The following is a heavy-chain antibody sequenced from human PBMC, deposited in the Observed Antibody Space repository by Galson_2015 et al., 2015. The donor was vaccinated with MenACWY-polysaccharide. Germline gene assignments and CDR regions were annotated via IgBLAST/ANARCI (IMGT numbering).Heavy chain of an antibody. J-gene: IGHJ3*02. CDR3: ARPWGRSAATGLGI. Sequence: TLSLTCTVSGGSISSRRYYWGWIRQPPGKGLEWIGSIYDTGSTYYNPSLKSRVTISVDTSKNQFSLKLNSVTAADTAVYYCARPWGRSAATGLGIWGQGTMVTVSS. D-gene: IGHD2-15*01. CDR1: GGSISSRRYY. V-gene: IGHV4-39*01. CDR2: IYDTGST.